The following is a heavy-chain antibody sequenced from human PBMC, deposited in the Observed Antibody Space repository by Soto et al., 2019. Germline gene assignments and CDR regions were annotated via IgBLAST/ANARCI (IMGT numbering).Heavy chain of an antibody. CDR2: IIPIFGTA. CDR1: GGTFSSYA. Sequence: ASVKVSCKASGGTFSSYAISWVRQAPGQGLEWMGGIIPIFGTANYAQKFQGRVTITADESTSTAYMELSSLRSEDTAVYYCAREGGDIVVVPAAPDYYYYYGMDVWGQGTTVTVSS. J-gene: IGHJ6*02. V-gene: IGHV1-69*13. D-gene: IGHD2-2*01. CDR3: AREGGDIVVVPAAPDYYYYYGMDV.